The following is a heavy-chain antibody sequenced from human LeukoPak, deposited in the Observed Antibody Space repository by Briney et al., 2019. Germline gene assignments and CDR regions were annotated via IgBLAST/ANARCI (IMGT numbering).Heavy chain of an antibody. D-gene: IGHD2-15*01. J-gene: IGHJ4*02. V-gene: IGHV3-33*01. CDR1: GFTFSSYG. Sequence: QPGRSLRLSCAASGFTFSSYGMHWVRQAPGKGLEWVALIWYDGSNKYYADSVKGRFTISRDNSKNTVYLQMNSLRAEDTAVYSCARELSPVVKYSFDSWGQGTLLTVSS. CDR2: IWYDGSNK. CDR3: ARELSPVVKYSFDS.